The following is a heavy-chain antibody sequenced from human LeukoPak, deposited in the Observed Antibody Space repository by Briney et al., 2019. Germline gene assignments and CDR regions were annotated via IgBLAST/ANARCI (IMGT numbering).Heavy chain of an antibody. Sequence: GGSLRLSCAASGFTFRGYSMNWVRQFPGKGLEWVSFITSTSDDMLYADSVKGRFTISRDNAKNTLYLQMNSLRAEDTAVYFCARTAGHHFDYWGQGTLVTVSS. CDR1: GFTFRGYS. D-gene: IGHD2-21*02. CDR2: ITSTSDDM. V-gene: IGHV3-21*06. CDR3: ARTAGHHFDY. J-gene: IGHJ4*02.